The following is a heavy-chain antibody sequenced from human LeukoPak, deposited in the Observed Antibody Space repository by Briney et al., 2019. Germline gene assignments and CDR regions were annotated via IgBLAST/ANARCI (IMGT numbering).Heavy chain of an antibody. CDR2: ISSGSIYM. D-gene: IGHD4-11*01. CDR3: ARLGNYADFDY. Sequence: GGSLRLSCAASGFTFRSYNMNWVRQAPGKGLEWVSSISSGSIYMYYADSVKGRFTISRDNAKNSLFLQMNSLRAEDTAVYYCARLGNYADFDYWGQGTLVTVSS. J-gene: IGHJ4*02. CDR1: GFTFRSYN. V-gene: IGHV3-21*01.